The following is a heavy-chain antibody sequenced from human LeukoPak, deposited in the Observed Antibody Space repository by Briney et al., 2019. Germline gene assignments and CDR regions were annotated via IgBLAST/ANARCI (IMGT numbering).Heavy chain of an antibody. CDR2: VSGSGSIT. Sequence: GGSLRLSCAASGFTFSSYAMSWVRQAPGKGLEWVSGVSGSGSITYYADSVKGRFTISRDNAKNTLYLQMNSLRAEDTALYYCAKDLMGSGSYFENFDYWGQGTLVTVSS. CDR3: AKDLMGSGSYFENFDY. J-gene: IGHJ4*02. D-gene: IGHD1-26*01. CDR1: GFTFSSYA. V-gene: IGHV3-23*01.